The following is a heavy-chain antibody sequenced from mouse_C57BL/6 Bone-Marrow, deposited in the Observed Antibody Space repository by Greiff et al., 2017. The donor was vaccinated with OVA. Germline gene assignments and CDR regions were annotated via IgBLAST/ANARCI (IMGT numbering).Heavy chain of an antibody. Sequence: VQVVESGAELARPGASVKLSCKASGYTFTSYGISWVKQRTGQGLEWIGEIYPRSGNTYYNEKFKGKATLTADKSSSTAYMELRSLTSEDSAVYFCARGDYYGSSYGDWYFDVWGTGTTVTVSS. CDR3: ARGDYYGSSYGDWYFDV. D-gene: IGHD1-1*01. CDR2: IYPRSGNT. V-gene: IGHV1-81*01. J-gene: IGHJ1*03. CDR1: GYTFTSYG.